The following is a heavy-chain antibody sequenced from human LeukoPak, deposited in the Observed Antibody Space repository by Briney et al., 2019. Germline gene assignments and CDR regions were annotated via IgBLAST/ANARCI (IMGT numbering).Heavy chain of an antibody. CDR2: ISAYNGNT. V-gene: IGHV1-18*01. Sequence: ASVKVSCKASGYTFTSYGISWVRQAPGQGLEWMGWISAYNGNTNYAQKFQGRVTITADKSTSTAYMELSSLRSEDTAVYYCAREGGCSSTSCYGKVGWFDPWGQGTLVTVSS. CDR1: GYTFTSYG. D-gene: IGHD2-2*01. J-gene: IGHJ5*02. CDR3: AREGGCSSTSCYGKVGWFDP.